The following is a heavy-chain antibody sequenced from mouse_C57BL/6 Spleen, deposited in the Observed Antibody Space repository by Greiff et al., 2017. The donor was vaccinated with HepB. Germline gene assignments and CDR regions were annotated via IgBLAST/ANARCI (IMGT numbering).Heavy chain of an antibody. J-gene: IGHJ3*01. CDR1: GFTFSSYG. CDR3: ARQYSNEAWFAY. V-gene: IGHV5-6*01. Sequence: EVQGVESGGDLVKPGGSLKLSCAASGFTFSSYGMSWVRQTPDKRLEWVATISSGGSYTYYPDSVKGRVTISRDNAKNTLYLQMSSLKSEDTAMYYCARQYSNEAWFAYWGQGTLVTVSA. CDR2: ISSGGSYT. D-gene: IGHD2-5*01.